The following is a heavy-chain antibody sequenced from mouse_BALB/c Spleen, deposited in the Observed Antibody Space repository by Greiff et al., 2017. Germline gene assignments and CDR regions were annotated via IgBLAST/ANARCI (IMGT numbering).Heavy chain of an antibody. CDR1: GFNIKDTY. Sequence: EVKLQESGAELVKPGASVKLSCTASGFNIKDTYMHWVKQRPEQGLEWIGRIDPANGNTKYDPKFQGKATITADTSSNTAYLQLSSLTSEDTAVYYCASTEENYAMDYWGQGTSVTVSS. CDR3: ASTEENYAMDY. V-gene: IGHV14-3*02. J-gene: IGHJ4*01. CDR2: IDPANGNT.